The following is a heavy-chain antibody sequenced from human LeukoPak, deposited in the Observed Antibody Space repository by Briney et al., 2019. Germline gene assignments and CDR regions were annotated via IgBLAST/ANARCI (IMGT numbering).Heavy chain of an antibody. Sequence: GGSLRLSCVASGFSFRNFWMHWVRQTPRKGLEWVANIKPDRGEQSLADSVKGRFTISRDNAERSLFLQMTGLRAEDTATYFCARAQNGALDIWGRGTDVTVSS. CDR2: IKPDRGEQ. D-gene: IGHD3-10*01. V-gene: IGHV3-7*01. J-gene: IGHJ3*02. CDR3: ARAQNGALDI. CDR1: GFSFRNFW.